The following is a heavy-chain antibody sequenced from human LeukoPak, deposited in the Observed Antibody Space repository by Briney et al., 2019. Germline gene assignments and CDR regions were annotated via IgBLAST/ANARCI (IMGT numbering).Heavy chain of an antibody. Sequence: SETLSLTCTVCGGSISSSSYYWGWIRQPPGKGLEWIGSIYYSGSTYYNPSLKSRVTISVDTSKNQFSLKLSSVTAADTAVYYCASDRLRFFDWCYWGQGTLVTVSS. CDR2: IYYSGST. D-gene: IGHD3-9*01. J-gene: IGHJ4*02. CDR3: ASDRLRFFDWCY. V-gene: IGHV4-39*01. CDR1: GGSISSSSYY.